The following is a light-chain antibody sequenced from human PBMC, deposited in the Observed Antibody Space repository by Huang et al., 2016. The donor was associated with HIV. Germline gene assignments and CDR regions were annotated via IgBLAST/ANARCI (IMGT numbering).Light chain of an antibody. V-gene: IGKV1-5*03. CDR3: QQYNSYSPGYT. CDR1: QSISSW. J-gene: IGKJ2*01. Sequence: DIQMTQSPSTLSAFVGDRVTITCRASQSISSWLAWYQQKPGKAPKLLIYKASSLERGVPSRFSGSGSGTEVTLTISSLQPDDFATYYCQQYNSYSPGYTFGQGTKLEIK. CDR2: KAS.